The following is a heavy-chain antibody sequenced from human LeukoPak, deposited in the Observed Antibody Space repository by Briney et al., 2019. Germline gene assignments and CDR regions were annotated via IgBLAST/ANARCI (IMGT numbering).Heavy chain of an antibody. Sequence: SETLSLTCTVSGGSISSGDYYWSWIRQPPGKGLEWIGYIYHSGSTYYNPSLKSRVTISVDRSKNQFSLKLSSVTAADTAVYYCARMATIYYYYYYMDVWGKGTTVTVSS. CDR3: ARMATIYYYYYYMDV. CDR1: GGSISSGDYY. D-gene: IGHD5-24*01. CDR2: IYHSGST. J-gene: IGHJ6*03. V-gene: IGHV4-30-4*08.